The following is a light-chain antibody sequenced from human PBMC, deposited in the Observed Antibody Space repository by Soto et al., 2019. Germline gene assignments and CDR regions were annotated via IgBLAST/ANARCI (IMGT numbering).Light chain of an antibody. CDR3: QQLNSYPLT. V-gene: IGKV1-9*01. CDR2: AAS. Sequence: DIQFTQSPSFLSASVVDRFTITCRASQGISSYLGWYQQKPGKAPKLLIYAASTLESGVPSRFSGSGSGTEFTLTISSLQPEDFATYYCQQLNSYPLTFGPGTKVDI. CDR1: QGISSY. J-gene: IGKJ3*01.